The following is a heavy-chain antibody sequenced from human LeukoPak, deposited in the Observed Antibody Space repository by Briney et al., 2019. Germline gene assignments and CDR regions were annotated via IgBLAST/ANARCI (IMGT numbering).Heavy chain of an antibody. CDR1: VNTFTGDF. Sequence: ASVKVSCKASVNTFTGDFMQWVRQDPGQPLEWMGWINVNSGGTHYAQKFQGRLSMTSDTSIATAYMELSGLRSDDTAVYYCASYSDSPKEFDKWGQGTLVSVSS. CDR3: ASYSDSPKEFDK. D-gene: IGHD1-26*01. J-gene: IGHJ4*02. V-gene: IGHV1-2*02. CDR2: INVNSGGT.